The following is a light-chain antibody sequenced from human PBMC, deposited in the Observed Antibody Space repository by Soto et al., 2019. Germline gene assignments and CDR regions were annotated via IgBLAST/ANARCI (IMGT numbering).Light chain of an antibody. J-gene: IGKJ5*01. Sequence: EIVLTQSPGTLSLSPKEIATPSFMASQSVSSSYLAWYQQKPGQAPRLLIYGASSRATGIPDRFSGSGSGTDFTLTISRLEPEDFAVYYCQQYGSSLITFGQGTRLEIK. CDR1: QSVSSSY. V-gene: IGKV3-20*01. CDR2: GAS. CDR3: QQYGSSLIT.